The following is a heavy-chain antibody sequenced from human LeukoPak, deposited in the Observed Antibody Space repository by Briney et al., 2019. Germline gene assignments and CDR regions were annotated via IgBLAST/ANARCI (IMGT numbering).Heavy chain of an antibody. J-gene: IGHJ5*02. Sequence: GGSLRLSCAASGFTFSSYAMSWVRQAPGKGLEWVSAISGSGGSTYYADSVKGRFTISRGNSKNTLYLQMNSLRAEDTAVYYCARRPSGPLGSWGQGTLVTVSS. D-gene: IGHD3-16*01. V-gene: IGHV3-23*01. CDR1: GFTFSSYA. CDR2: ISGSGGST. CDR3: ARRPSGPLGS.